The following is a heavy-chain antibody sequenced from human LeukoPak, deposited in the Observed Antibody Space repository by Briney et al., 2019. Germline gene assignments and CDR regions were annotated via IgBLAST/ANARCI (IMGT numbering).Heavy chain of an antibody. CDR3: ATDSMVRGVIPL. Sequence: ASVKVSCKVSGYTFTDYYMHWVQQAPGKGLEWMGLVDPEDGETIYAEKFQGRGTITADTSTDTAYMELSSLRSEDTAVYYCATDSMVRGVIPLWGQGTLVTVSS. D-gene: IGHD3-10*01. V-gene: IGHV1-69-2*01. CDR1: GYTFTDYY. J-gene: IGHJ4*02. CDR2: VDPEDGET.